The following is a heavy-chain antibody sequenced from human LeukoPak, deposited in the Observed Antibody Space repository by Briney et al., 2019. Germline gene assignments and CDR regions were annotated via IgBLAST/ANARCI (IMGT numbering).Heavy chain of an antibody. D-gene: IGHD2-2*01. Sequence: SGGSLRLSCAASGFTVSSNYMSWVRQAPGKGLEWVSVIYSGGSTYYADSVKGRFTISRDNSKNTLYLQMNSLRAEDTAVYYCASPAGYCSSTSCYAWYGMDVWGQGTTVTVSS. CDR1: GFTVSSNY. CDR3: ASPAGYCSSTSCYAWYGMDV. CDR2: IYSGGST. J-gene: IGHJ6*02. V-gene: IGHV3-66*01.